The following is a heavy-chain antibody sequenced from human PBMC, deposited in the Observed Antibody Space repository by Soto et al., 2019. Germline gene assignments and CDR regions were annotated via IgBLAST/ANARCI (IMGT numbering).Heavy chain of an antibody. D-gene: IGHD3-3*01. CDR3: AREEARRLLEWFPTTDTNYYYYYGMDV. J-gene: IGHJ6*02. Sequence: SETLSLTCTVSGGSISSGDYYWSWIRQPPGKGLEWIGYIYYSGSTNYNPSLRSRVTISLDTSKNQFSLKLNSVTAADTAVYYCAREEARRLLEWFPTTDTNYYYYYGMDVWGQGTTVTVSS. CDR1: GGSISSGDYY. V-gene: IGHV4-61*08. CDR2: IYYSGST.